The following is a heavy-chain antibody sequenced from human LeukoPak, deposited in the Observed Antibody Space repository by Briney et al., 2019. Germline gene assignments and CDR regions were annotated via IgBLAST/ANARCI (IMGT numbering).Heavy chain of an antibody. J-gene: IGHJ4*02. D-gene: IGHD5-12*01. CDR2: IYDGGST. Sequence: PGGSLRLSCAASGFNVGSNYMSWVRQAPGKGLEWVSVIYDGGSTYYADSVKGRFTISRDNSRNMVYLQMNSLRAEDTAVYYCARGYRDYDQFDYWGQGTLVTVSS. CDR3: ARGYRDYDQFDY. V-gene: IGHV3-66*01. CDR1: GFNVGSNY.